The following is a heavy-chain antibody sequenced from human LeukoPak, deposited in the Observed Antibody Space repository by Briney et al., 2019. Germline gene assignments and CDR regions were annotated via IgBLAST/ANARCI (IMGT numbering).Heavy chain of an antibody. CDR2: IVVGSGNT. V-gene: IGHV1-58*02. CDR3: AAGPPPAHSTFDY. CDR1: GYTFTGYY. Sequence: SVKVSCKASGYTFTGYYMHWVRQAPGQGLEWIGWIVVGSGNTNYAQKFQERVTITRDMSTSTAYMELSSLRSEDTAVYYCAAGPPPAHSTFDYWGQGTLVTVSS. J-gene: IGHJ4*02.